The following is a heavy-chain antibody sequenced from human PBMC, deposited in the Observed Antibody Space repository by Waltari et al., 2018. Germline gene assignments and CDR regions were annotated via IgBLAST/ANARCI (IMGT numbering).Heavy chain of an antibody. D-gene: IGHD3-9*01. Sequence: QVQLQESGPGLVKPSETLSLTCAVSGYSISSGYYWGWIRQPPGKGLEWIGSIYHSGSTYYNPSLKSRVTISVDTSKNQFSLKLSSVTAADTAVYYCARQGVYYDILTGVTRVGYFQHWGQGTLVTVSS. CDR1: GYSISSGYY. J-gene: IGHJ1*01. CDR3: ARQGVYYDILTGVTRVGYFQH. CDR2: IYHSGST. V-gene: IGHV4-38-2*01.